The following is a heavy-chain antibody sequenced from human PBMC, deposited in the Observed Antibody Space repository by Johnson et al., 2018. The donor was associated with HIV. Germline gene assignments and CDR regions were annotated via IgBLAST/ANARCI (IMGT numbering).Heavy chain of an antibody. CDR2: IYSGGST. CDR3: AREPRLLTDAFDI. V-gene: IGHV3-66*02. D-gene: IGHD5-18*01. CDR1: GFTVSRNY. J-gene: IGHJ3*02. Sequence: VQLVESGGGLVKPGGSLRLSCAASGFTVSRNYMNWVRQAPGKGLEWVSVIYSGGSTYYADSVKGRFTISRDSSKNTLYLQMNSLRSEDTAVYYCAREPRLLTDAFDIWGQGTMVSVSS.